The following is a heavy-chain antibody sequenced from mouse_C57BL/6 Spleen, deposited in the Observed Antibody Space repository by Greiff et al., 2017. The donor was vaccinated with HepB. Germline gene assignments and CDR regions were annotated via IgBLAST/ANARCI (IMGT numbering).Heavy chain of an antibody. CDR1: GYTFTDYY. CDR3: ARVNYGNLDYYAMDY. Sequence: QVHVKQSGAELVKPGASVKISCKASGYTFTDYYINWVKQRPGQGLEWIGKIGPGSGSTYYNEKFKGKATLTADKYSSTAYMQLSILNSEDSAVYFCARVNYGNLDYYAMDYWGQGTSVTVSS. V-gene: IGHV1-77*01. J-gene: IGHJ4*01. CDR2: IGPGSGST. D-gene: IGHD2-1*01.